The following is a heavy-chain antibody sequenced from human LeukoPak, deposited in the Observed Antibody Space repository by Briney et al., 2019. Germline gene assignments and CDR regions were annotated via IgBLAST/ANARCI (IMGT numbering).Heavy chain of an antibody. D-gene: IGHD6-19*01. V-gene: IGHV3-9*01. CDR2: ISWNSGSI. J-gene: IGHJ4*02. CDR3: AKDKGLAVAGTGY. CDR1: GFTLDDYA. Sequence: SLRLSCAASGFTLDDYAMRWVRQAPGKGLEWVSGISWNSGSIGYADSVKGRFTISRDNAKNSLYLQMNSLRAEDTALYYCAKDKGLAVAGTGYWGQGTLVTVSS.